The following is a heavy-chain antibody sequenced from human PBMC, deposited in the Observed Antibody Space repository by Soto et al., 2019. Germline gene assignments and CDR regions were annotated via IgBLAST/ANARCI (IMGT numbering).Heavy chain of an antibody. CDR2: IYYSGST. V-gene: IGHV4-59*01. J-gene: IGHJ5*02. Sequence: SETLSLTCTVSGGSINNYYWSWIRQPPGKGLEWIGYIYYSGSTNYNPSLKSRVTISVDTSKNQFSLKLSSVTAADTAVYYCARLLWSHSNWFDPSGQGTLVTVSS. CDR1: GGSINNYY. D-gene: IGHD3-10*01. CDR3: ARLLWSHSNWFDP.